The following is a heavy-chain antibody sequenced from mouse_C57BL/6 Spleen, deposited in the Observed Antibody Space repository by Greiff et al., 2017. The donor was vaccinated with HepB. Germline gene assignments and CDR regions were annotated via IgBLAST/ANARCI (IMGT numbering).Heavy chain of an antibody. CDR3: ARLHYYGSSYLYYFGY. D-gene: IGHD1-1*01. J-gene: IGHJ2*01. CDR2: ISSGGSYT. V-gene: IGHV5-6*02. CDR1: GFTFSSYG. Sequence: DVKLVESGGDLVKPGGSLKLSCAASGFTFSSYGMSWVRQTPDKRLEWVATISSGGSYTYYPDSVKGRFTISRDNAKNTLYLQMSSLKSEDTAMYYCARLHYYGSSYLYYFGYWGQGATLTVSS.